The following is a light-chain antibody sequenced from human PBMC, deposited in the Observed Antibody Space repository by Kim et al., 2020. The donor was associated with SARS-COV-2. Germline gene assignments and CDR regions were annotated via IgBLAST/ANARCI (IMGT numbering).Light chain of an antibody. CDR3: QAWDSSTE. V-gene: IGLV3-9*01. CDR1: NIGSKN. CDR2: RDS. J-gene: IGLJ3*02. Sequence: SYELTQPLSVSVALGQTARITCGGNNIGSKNVHWYQQKPGQAPVLVIYRDSNRPSGIPERFSGSNSGNTATLTISRAQAGDEADYYCQAWDSSTEFGGGT.